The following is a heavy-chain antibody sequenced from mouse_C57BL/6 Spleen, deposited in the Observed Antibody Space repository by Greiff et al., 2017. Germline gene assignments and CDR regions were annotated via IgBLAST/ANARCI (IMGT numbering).Heavy chain of an antibody. D-gene: IGHD1-1*01. CDR1: GYTFTDYE. Sequence: QVQLKESGAELVRPGASVTLSCKASGYTFTDYEMHWVKQTPVHGLEWIGAIDPETGGTAYNQKFTGKAILTADKSSSIAYMELRSLTSEDSAVYYCTITTVVRGDAMDYWGQGTSVTVSS. V-gene: IGHV1-15*01. CDR2: IDPETGGT. CDR3: TITTVVRGDAMDY. J-gene: IGHJ4*01.